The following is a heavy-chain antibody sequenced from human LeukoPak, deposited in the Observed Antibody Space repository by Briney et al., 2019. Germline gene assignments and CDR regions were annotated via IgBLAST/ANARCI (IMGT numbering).Heavy chain of an antibody. Sequence: PSETLSLTCTVSGGSISTHYWSWIRQPPGKGLECIGYIYYSGITNYNPSLKSRVTISIDTPKNQFSLNLSSVTAADTAVYYCARAGYTYDHDYWGQGTLVTVSS. CDR1: GGSISTHY. D-gene: IGHD5-18*01. J-gene: IGHJ4*02. V-gene: IGHV4-59*11. CDR3: ARAGYTYDHDY. CDR2: IYYSGIT.